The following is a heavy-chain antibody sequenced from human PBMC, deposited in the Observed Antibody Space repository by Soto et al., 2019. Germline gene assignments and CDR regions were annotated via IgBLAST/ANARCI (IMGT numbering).Heavy chain of an antibody. Sequence: EVRLVESGGTLVQPGRSLRLSCAGSGFMFGDYAMHWVRQAPGKGLEWVSGISWSSSSTAYADSVKGRFTISRDDAKNSLYLHMNSLRPEDTAVYYCVRANKRSLSGSFGGTNSYYFAHWGQGALVSVSS. V-gene: IGHV3-9*01. D-gene: IGHD1-26*01. CDR1: GFMFGDYA. J-gene: IGHJ4*02. CDR2: ISWSSSST. CDR3: VRANKRSLSGSFGGTNSYYFAH.